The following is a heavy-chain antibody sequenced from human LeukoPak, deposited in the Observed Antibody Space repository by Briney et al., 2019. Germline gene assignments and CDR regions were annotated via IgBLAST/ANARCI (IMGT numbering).Heavy chain of an antibody. J-gene: IGHJ4*02. CDR2: INPKSRGT. Sequence: GASVKVSCKASEYTFTGYYIHWVRQAPGQGLEWMGWINPKSRGTDYAQKFQGRATLTRDKPISTVYMELNALRSDDTAVYYCARGASLTYYYDSSGFFSFDYWGQGTLVTVSS. D-gene: IGHD3-22*01. V-gene: IGHV1-2*02. CDR3: ARGASLTYYYDSSGFFSFDY. CDR1: EYTFTGYY.